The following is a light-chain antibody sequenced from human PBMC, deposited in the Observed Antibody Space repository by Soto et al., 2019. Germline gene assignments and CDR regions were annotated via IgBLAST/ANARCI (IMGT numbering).Light chain of an antibody. CDR2: DAS. CDR1: QSVSSY. J-gene: IGKJ4*01. V-gene: IGKV3-11*01. Sequence: EIVLTQSPATLSLSPGERATLSCRASQSVSSYLAWYQQKPGQAPRLLIYDASNRSTGIPARFSGSGSGTDFTLTISSLEPEDFAVYYCQQLSNWPPKLTFGGGTKVEIK. CDR3: QQLSNWPPKLT.